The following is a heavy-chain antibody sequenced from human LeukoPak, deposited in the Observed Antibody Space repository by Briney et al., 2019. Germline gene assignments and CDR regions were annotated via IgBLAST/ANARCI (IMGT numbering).Heavy chain of an antibody. Sequence: GGSLRLSCAASVFSFSNAWMTWVRQAPGKGLEWIARIKSKTNGGTIDYAAPVKGRFTISRDDSKDTLYLQMNSLKIEDAAVYYCTTVGSSWNFDYWGQGTLVTVSS. J-gene: IGHJ4*02. CDR1: VFSFSNAW. D-gene: IGHD6-13*01. V-gene: IGHV3-15*01. CDR2: IKSKTNGGTI. CDR3: TTVGSSWNFDY.